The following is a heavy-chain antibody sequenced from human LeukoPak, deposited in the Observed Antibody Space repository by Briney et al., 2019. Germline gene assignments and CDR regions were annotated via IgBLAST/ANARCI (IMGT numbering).Heavy chain of an antibody. CDR1: GFTFNGYT. D-gene: IGHD3-10*01. V-gene: IGHV3-33*01. Sequence: GRSLRLSCVASGFTFNGYTMHWVRQAPGKGLEWVAIIWYDGSNKYYADSVKGRFTISRDNSKNTLFLQVNSLRAEDTAVYYCARDAFGARGIGGGLDIWGQGTMVIVSS. CDR2: IWYDGSNK. CDR3: ARDAFGARGIGGGLDI. J-gene: IGHJ3*02.